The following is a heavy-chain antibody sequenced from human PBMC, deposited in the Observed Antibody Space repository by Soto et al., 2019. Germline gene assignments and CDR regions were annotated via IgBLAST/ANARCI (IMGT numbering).Heavy chain of an antibody. Sequence: QITLKESGPTLVKPTQTLTLTCTFSGFSLSTSGVGVGWIRQPPGKALEWLALIYWDDDKRYSPSLKSRLTITKDTSKNQVVLTMTSMDPVDTATYYCAHRLGPADAFDIWGQGTMVTVSS. V-gene: IGHV2-5*02. CDR1: GFSLSTSGVG. CDR2: IYWDDDK. CDR3: AHRLGPADAFDI. J-gene: IGHJ3*02.